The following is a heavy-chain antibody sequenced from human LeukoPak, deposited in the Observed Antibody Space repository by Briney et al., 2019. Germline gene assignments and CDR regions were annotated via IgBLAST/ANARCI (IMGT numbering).Heavy chain of an antibody. D-gene: IGHD3-22*01. Sequence: PSETLSLTCSVSGGSISSHYWSWIRQPAGKGLEWIGYIYYSGSTYYNPSLKSRVTISVDTSKNQFSLKLSSVTAADTAVYYCARGLNYYDSSGYLLDYWGQGTLVTVSS. CDR3: ARGLNYYDSSGYLLDY. CDR2: IYYSGST. CDR1: GGSISSHY. J-gene: IGHJ4*02. V-gene: IGHV4-59*06.